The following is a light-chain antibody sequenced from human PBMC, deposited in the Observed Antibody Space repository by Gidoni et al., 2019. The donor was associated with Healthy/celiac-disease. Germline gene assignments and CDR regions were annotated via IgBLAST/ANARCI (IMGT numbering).Light chain of an antibody. V-gene: IGKV1-27*01. CDR3: QKYNSASWT. J-gene: IGKJ1*01. Sequence: DIPITPSPSSLSASVGDRVTITCRASQGISNYLAWYQQKPGKVPKLLIYAASTLQSGVPSRFSGSGSGTDFTLTISSLQPEDVATYYCQKYNSASWTFGQGTKVEIK. CDR1: QGISNY. CDR2: AAS.